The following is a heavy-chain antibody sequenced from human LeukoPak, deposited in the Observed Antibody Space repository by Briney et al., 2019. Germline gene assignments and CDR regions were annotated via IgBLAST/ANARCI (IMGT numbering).Heavy chain of an antibody. CDR2: INPNSGGT. D-gene: IGHD3-9*01. J-gene: IGHJ4*02. CDR3: ARAYNILTGYFYYFDY. CDR1: GYTFTGYY. V-gene: IGHV1-2*02. Sequence: ASVKVSCKASGYTFTGYYMHWVRQAPGQGLEWMGWINPNSGGTNYAQKIQGRVTMTRDTSINTAYMELSRLRSDDTAVYYCARAYNILTGYFYYFDYWGQGTLVSVSS.